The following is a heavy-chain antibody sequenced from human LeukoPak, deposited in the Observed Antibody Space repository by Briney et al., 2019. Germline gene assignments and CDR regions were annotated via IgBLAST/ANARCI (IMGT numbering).Heavy chain of an antibody. CDR2: ISAYNGNT. Sequence: ASVKVSCKASGYTFTSYGISWVRQAPGQGLEWVGWISAYNGNTNYAQKLQGRVTMTTDTSTSTAYMELRSLRSDDTAVYYCAREKVTYYYYYGMDVWGQGTTVTVSS. J-gene: IGHJ6*02. CDR3: AREKVTYYYYYGMDV. CDR1: GYTFTSYG. D-gene: IGHD4-23*01. V-gene: IGHV1-18*01.